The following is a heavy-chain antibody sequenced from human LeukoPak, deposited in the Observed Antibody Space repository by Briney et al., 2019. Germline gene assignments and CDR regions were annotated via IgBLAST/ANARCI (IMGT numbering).Heavy chain of an antibody. V-gene: IGHV3-49*03. CDR2: IRGKPYGGTT. J-gene: IGHJ4*02. CDR3: TRGSDTIFGVARDGFDY. CDR1: GFTFSSYA. D-gene: IGHD3-3*01. Sequence: PGGSLRLSCAASGFTFSSYAMSWLRQAPGKGLEWVGFIRGKPYGGTTEYAASVKGRFTISSDDSESIAYLQMNSLKTEDTAVYYCTRGSDTIFGVARDGFDYWGQGTLVTVSS.